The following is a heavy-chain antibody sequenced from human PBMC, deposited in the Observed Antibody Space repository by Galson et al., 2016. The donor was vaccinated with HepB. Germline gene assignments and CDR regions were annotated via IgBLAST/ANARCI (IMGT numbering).Heavy chain of an antibody. J-gene: IGHJ4*02. Sequence: SVKVSCKVFGYTLTELSIHWVRQSPGNGLEWMGGFSPENGETVYAQRFQGRVTMTEDTSRDTAYMEVKSLRSEDTALYYCATGFDTYYDYWGQGTQVTVSS. CDR2: FSPENGET. D-gene: IGHD2-21*01. CDR3: ATGFDTYYDY. CDR1: GYTLTELS. V-gene: IGHV1-24*01.